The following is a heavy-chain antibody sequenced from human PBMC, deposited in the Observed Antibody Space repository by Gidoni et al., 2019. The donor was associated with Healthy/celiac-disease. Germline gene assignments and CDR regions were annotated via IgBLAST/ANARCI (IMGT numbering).Heavy chain of an antibody. D-gene: IGHD5-12*01. J-gene: IGHJ6*03. CDR3: ARLGREYSGYVYYYYYYMDV. V-gene: IGHV5-51*01. CDR2: IYPGDSDT. Sequence: EVQLVQSGAEVKKLGESLKISCKGSGYSFTSYWIGWVRQMPGKGLEWMGIIYPGDSDTRYSPSFQGQVTISADKSISTAYLQWSSLKASDTAMYYCARLGREYSGYVYYYYYYMDVWGKGTTVTVSS. CDR1: GYSFTSYW.